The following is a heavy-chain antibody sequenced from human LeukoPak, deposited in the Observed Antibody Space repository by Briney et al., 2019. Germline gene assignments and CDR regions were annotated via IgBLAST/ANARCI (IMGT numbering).Heavy chain of an antibody. CDR2: INPNSGGT. V-gene: IGHV1-2*02. J-gene: IGHJ3*02. Sequence: ASVKVSCKASGYTFTGYYMHWVRQAPGQGLEWMGWINPNSGGTNYAQKFQGRVTMTEDTSTDTAYMELSSLRSEDTAVYYCATEHGGSGYPHDAFDIWGQGTMVTVSS. D-gene: IGHD3-22*01. CDR3: ATEHGGSGYPHDAFDI. CDR1: GYTFTGYY.